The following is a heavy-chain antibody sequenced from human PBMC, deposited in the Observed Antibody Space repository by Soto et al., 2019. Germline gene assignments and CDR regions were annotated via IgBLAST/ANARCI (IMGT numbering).Heavy chain of an antibody. CDR2: VYFTGST. J-gene: IGHJ4*02. Sequence: PSATLSLTCTVSGDSISRSSFYWGWIRQSPGKGLECIGIVYFTGSTNYNPSLKNQVKMSVDRSRNQFSMQLTSLTAADTAVYYCARHVRSGSYFDVWGQGNLVT. D-gene: IGHD1-26*01. CDR3: ARHVRSGSYFDV. V-gene: IGHV4-39*01. CDR1: GDSISRSSFY.